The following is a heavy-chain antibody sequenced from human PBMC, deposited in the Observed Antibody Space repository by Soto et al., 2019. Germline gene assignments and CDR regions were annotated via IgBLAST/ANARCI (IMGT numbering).Heavy chain of an antibody. CDR3: AREGGYCSGGSCYFGSP. J-gene: IGHJ5*02. D-gene: IGHD2-15*01. Sequence: SVKVSCKASGGTFISYTISWVRQAPGQGLEWMGRIIPILGIANYAQKFQGRVTITADKSTSTAYMELSSLRSEDTAVYYCAREGGYCSGGSCYFGSPWGQGTLVTVSS. CDR1: GGTFISYT. V-gene: IGHV1-69*04. CDR2: IIPILGIA.